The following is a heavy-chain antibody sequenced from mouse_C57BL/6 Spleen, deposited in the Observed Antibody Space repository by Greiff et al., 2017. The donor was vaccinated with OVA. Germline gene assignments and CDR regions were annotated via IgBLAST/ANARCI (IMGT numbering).Heavy chain of an antibody. CDR1: GYTFTSYW. V-gene: IGHV1-61*01. Sequence: VQLQQPGAELVRPGSSVKLSCKASGYTFTSYWMDWVKQRPGQGLEWIGNIYPSDSETHYNQKFKDKATLTVDKSSSTAYMQLSSLTSEDSAVYYCATGGLFDYWGQGTTLTVSS. CDR3: ATGGLFDY. D-gene: IGHD1-1*02. CDR2: IYPSDSET. J-gene: IGHJ2*01.